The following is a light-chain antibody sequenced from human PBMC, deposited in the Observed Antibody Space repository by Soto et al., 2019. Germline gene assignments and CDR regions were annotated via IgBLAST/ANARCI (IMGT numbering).Light chain of an antibody. J-gene: IGKJ2*01. CDR1: QSVSSY. CDR2: GAS. V-gene: IGKV3-11*01. Sequence: EIVLTQSPATLSLSPGERATLSCRASQSVSSYLAWYQQKPGQAPRLLIYGASNRATGIPARFSGSGPGTDFTLTISSLEPEDFAVYYCQHRGRWPRTFGQGTKLESK. CDR3: QHRGRWPRT.